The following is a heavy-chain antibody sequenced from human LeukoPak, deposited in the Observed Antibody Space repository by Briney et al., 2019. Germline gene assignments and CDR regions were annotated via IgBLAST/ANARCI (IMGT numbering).Heavy chain of an antibody. D-gene: IGHD5-18*01. CDR1: GFTFSSYA. CDR3: AKSWAMVSWSDY. J-gene: IGHJ4*02. V-gene: IGHV3-23*01. Sequence: GSLRLSCAASGFTFSSYAMSWVRQAPGKGLEWVSAISGSGGSTYYADSVKGRFIISRDNSKNTLYLQMNSLRAEDTAVYYCAKSWAMVSWSDYWGQGTLVTVSS. CDR2: ISGSGGST.